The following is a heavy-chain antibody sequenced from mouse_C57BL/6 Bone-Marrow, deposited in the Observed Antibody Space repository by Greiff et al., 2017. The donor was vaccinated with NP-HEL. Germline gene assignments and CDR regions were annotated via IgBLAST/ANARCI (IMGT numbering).Heavy chain of an antibody. V-gene: IGHV1-82*01. CDR2: IYPGDGDT. CDR1: GYAFSSSW. Sequence: VKLQESGPELVKPGASVKISCKASGYAFSSSWMNWVKQRPGKGLEWIGRIYPGDGDTNYNGKFKGKATLTADKSSSTAYMQLSSLTSEDSAVYFCARYFDVWGTGTTVTVSS. J-gene: IGHJ1*03. CDR3: ARYFDV.